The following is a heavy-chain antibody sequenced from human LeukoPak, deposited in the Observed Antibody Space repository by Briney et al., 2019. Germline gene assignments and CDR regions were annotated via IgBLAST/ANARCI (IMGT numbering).Heavy chain of an antibody. Sequence: GASVKVSCKASGYTFTGYYMHWVRQAPGQGLEWMGWINPNSGGTNYAQKFQGRVTMTRDTSISTAYMELSRLRSDDTAVYYCASCGYSYGPRYPYYYYYMDVWGKGTTVTVSS. D-gene: IGHD5-18*01. CDR1: GYTFTGYY. J-gene: IGHJ6*03. CDR3: ASCGYSYGPRYPYYYYYMDV. V-gene: IGHV1-2*02. CDR2: INPNSGGT.